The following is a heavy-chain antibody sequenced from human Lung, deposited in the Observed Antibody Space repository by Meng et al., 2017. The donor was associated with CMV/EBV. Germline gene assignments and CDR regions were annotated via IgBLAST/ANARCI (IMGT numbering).Heavy chain of an antibody. CDR1: GFTFSGYE. J-gene: IGHJ4*02. D-gene: IGHD6-13*01. CDR2: ISSSSPI. CDR3: ARVSRRGTAASYAMDV. Sequence: GGSLRLXCVASGFTFSGYEMNWVRQAPGKGLEWVSYISSSSPIYYVDSVKGRFTVSRDNAKNSLYLQMNSLRAEDTAVYYCARVSRRGTAASYAMDVWGQGTLVTVSS. V-gene: IGHV3-48*03.